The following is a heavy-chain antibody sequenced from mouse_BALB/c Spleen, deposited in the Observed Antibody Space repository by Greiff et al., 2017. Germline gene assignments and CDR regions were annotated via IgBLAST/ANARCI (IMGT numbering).Heavy chain of an antibody. Sequence: QVQLKQSGAELMKPGASVKISCKATGYTFSSYWIEWVKQRPGHGLEWIGEILPGSGSTNYNEKFKGKATFTADTSSNTAYMQLSSLTSEDSAVYYCANGNYFDYWGQGTTLTVSS. CDR3: ANGNYFDY. CDR1: GYTFSSYW. J-gene: IGHJ2*01. CDR2: ILPGSGST. D-gene: IGHD2-1*01. V-gene: IGHV1-9*01.